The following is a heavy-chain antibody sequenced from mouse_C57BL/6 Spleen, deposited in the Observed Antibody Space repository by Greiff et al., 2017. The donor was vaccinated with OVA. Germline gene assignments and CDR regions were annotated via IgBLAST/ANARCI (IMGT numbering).Heavy chain of an antibody. CDR1: GFTFSSYT. V-gene: IGHV5-9*01. CDR2: ISGGGGNT. J-gene: IGHJ2*01. D-gene: IGHD2-4*01. CDR3: ARFYDYDEGFDY. Sequence: VQLKQSGGGLVKPGGSLKLSCAASGFTFSSYTMSWVRQTPEKRLEWVATISGGGGNTYYPDSVKGRFTISRDNAKNTLYLQMSSLRSEDTALYYCARFYDYDEGFDYWGQGTTLTVSS.